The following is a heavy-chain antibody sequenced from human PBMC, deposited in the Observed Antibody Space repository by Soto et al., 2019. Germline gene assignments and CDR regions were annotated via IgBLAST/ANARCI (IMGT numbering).Heavy chain of an antibody. V-gene: IGHV4-34*01. J-gene: IGHJ6*02. D-gene: IGHD5-12*01. CDR2: INHSGST. CDR3: ARGHIVATITPPSYHCYGLDV. CDR1: GGSFSGYY. Sequence: SETLSLTCAVYGGSFSGYYWSWIRQRPGKGLEWIGEINHSGSTNYNPSLKGRVTISVDTSKNQFSLKLSSVTAADTAVYYCARGHIVATITPPSYHCYGLDVWGQRTTDTVSS.